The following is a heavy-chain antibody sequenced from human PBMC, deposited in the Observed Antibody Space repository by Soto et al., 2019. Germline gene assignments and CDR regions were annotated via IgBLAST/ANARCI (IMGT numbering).Heavy chain of an antibody. CDR2: INPTGSNT. CDR3: VSWVSDHFDY. Sequence: EVQLLQSGGALVQPGGSLRLSCAASGFTFSDSAMSWVRLAPGTGLEWVSTINPTGSNTHYADSAKGRFSISRDNSRNTVDLQMNSLRAAATVLYYCVSWVSDHFDYWGQGTPVTVSS. CDR1: GFTFSDSA. D-gene: IGHD3-16*01. V-gene: IGHV3-23*05. J-gene: IGHJ4*02.